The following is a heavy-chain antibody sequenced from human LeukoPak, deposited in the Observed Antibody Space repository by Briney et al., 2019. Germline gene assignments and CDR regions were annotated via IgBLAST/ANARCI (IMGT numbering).Heavy chain of an antibody. CDR2: SGSGGST. V-gene: IGHV3-23*01. CDR3: ARDRVVVAATEGYYFDY. CDR1: GFTFSSYA. D-gene: IGHD2-15*01. J-gene: IGHJ4*02. Sequence: QPGGSLRLSCAASGFTFSSYAMSWVRQAPGKGLEWVSGSGSGGSTHYADSVKGRFTISRDNSKNTLYLQMNGLRAEDTAVYYCARDRVVVAATEGYYFDYWGQGTLVTVSS.